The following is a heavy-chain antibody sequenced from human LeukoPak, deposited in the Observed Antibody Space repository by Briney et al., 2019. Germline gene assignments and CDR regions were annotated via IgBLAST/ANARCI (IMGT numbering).Heavy chain of an antibody. CDR1: GVTLSNYA. V-gene: IGHV3-23*01. Sequence: GGSLRLSCVASGVTLSNYAMSWARQAPGKGLEWVSGISSSGSGGNTYYADSVKGRFTISRDNDKNSIYLQMNSLRAEDTAVYYCARHGSGEIDYWGQGTLVTVSS. CDR2: ISSSGSGGNT. J-gene: IGHJ4*02. CDR3: ARHGSGEIDY. D-gene: IGHD3-10*01.